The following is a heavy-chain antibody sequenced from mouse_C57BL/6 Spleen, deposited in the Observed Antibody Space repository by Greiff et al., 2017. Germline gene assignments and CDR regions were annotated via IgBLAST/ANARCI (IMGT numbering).Heavy chain of an antibody. D-gene: IGHD2-4*01. J-gene: IGHJ2*01. V-gene: IGHV1-22*01. CDR1: GYTFTDYN. Sequence: EVQLQQSGPELVKPGASVKMSCKASGYTFTDYNMHWVKQSHGKSIEWIGYINPNNGGTSYNQKFKGKATLTVNKSSSTAYMELRSLTSEDSAVYYCARARDYDYDIDYWGQGTTLTVSS. CDR3: ARARDYDYDIDY. CDR2: INPNNGGT.